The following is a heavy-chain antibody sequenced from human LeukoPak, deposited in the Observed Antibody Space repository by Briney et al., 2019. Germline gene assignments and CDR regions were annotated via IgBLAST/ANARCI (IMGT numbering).Heavy chain of an antibody. Sequence: ASVKVSCKASGYTFIGYYMHWVRQAPGQGLEWMGRINPNSGGANYAQKFQGRVTMTRATSISTAYMELSRLRSDDTAVYYCARDLCGGDCYSRSTYMDVGGKGTTVTVYS. CDR3: ARDLCGGDCYSRSTYMDV. V-gene: IGHV1-2*06. J-gene: IGHJ6*04. CDR2: INPNSGGA. CDR1: GYTFIGYY. D-gene: IGHD2-21*02.